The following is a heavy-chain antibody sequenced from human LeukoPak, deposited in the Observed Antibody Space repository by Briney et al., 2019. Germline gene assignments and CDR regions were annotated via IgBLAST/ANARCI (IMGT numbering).Heavy chain of an antibody. CDR2: IIPIFGTA. D-gene: IGHD6-13*01. Sequence: ASVKVSCKASGGTFSSYAISWVRQAPGQGLEWMGGIIPIFGTANYAQKFQGRVTITADKSTSTAYMELSSLRSEDTAVYYCASIAAAGMVAFDIWGQGTMVTVSS. CDR3: ASIAAAGMVAFDI. V-gene: IGHV1-69*06. J-gene: IGHJ3*02. CDR1: GGTFSSYA.